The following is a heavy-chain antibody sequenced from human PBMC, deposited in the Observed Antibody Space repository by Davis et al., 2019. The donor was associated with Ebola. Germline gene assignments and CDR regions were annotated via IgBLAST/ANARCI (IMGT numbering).Heavy chain of an antibody. V-gene: IGHV3-33*08. D-gene: IGHD2-21*01. J-gene: IGHJ4*02. CDR2: IWSDGSNK. CDR3: ARDQAPRPYWGGDCPLR. Sequence: GESLKISCAASGFTVSSNYMSWVRQAPGKGLEWVSVIWSDGSNKYYADSVKGRLTISRDNSKNTLYPQMNSLRAEDTAVYYCARDQAPRPYWGGDCPLRWGQGTLVTVSS. CDR1: GFTVSSNY.